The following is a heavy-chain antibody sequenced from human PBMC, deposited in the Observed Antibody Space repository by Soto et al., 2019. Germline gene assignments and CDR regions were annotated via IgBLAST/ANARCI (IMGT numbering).Heavy chain of an antibody. D-gene: IGHD3-22*01. CDR2: INHSGST. Sequence: QVQLQQWGAGLLKPSETLSLTCAVYGGSFSGYYWSWIRQPPGRGLEWIGEINHSGSTNYNPSLKSRVTMSVDTSKNQFALKLSSVTAADTAVYYCARRSYYYDSSGIKAYWYFDLWGRGTLVTVSS. CDR1: GGSFSGYY. J-gene: IGHJ2*01. CDR3: ARRSYYYDSSGIKAYWYFDL. V-gene: IGHV4-34*01.